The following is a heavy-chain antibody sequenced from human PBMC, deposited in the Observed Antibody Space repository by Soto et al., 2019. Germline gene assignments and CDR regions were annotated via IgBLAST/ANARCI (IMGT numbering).Heavy chain of an antibody. Sequence: VQLLESGGGVVQPGRSLRLSCAASGFSFSISPMHWVHQAPGKGPEWVALISYDGTNKFYADSVKGRFTISRDNSKSTLYLQVDSLRPEDAAVYYCARDPKTSGGQHWAFNYFDSWGQGTLVTVSS. V-gene: IGHV3-30-3*01. CDR2: ISYDGTNK. CDR3: ARDPKTSGGQHWAFNYFDS. J-gene: IGHJ4*02. CDR1: GFSFSISP. D-gene: IGHD7-27*01.